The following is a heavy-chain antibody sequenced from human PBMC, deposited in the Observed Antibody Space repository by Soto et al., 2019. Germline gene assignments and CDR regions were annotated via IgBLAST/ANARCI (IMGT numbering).Heavy chain of an antibody. V-gene: IGHV4-31*03. CDR3: ARDADYGGSRGGMDV. Sequence: QVRLEESGPGLVKPSETLSLICSVSGGSVNNADYFWSWIRHHPENGLEWIGYIYYSGITRYNPSFKTRATLSIDTSKNQFSLRLNSVTVADTAVYFCARDADYGGSRGGMDVWGRGTTVTVSS. D-gene: IGHD4-17*01. CDR1: GGSVNNADYF. J-gene: IGHJ6*02. CDR2: IYYSGIT.